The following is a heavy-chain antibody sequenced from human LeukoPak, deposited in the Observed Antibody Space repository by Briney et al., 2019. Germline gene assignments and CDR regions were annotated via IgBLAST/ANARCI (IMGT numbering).Heavy chain of an antibody. CDR1: GFTFSSYA. Sequence: GGSLRLSCAASGFTFSSYAMSWVRQAPGKGLEWVSAISGSGGSTYYADSVKGRFTISRDNSKNTLYLQMNSLRAEDKAVYYCAKALYYYDSSDTDAFDIWGQGTMVTVSS. CDR3: AKALYYYDSSDTDAFDI. J-gene: IGHJ3*02. V-gene: IGHV3-23*01. D-gene: IGHD3-22*01. CDR2: ISGSGGST.